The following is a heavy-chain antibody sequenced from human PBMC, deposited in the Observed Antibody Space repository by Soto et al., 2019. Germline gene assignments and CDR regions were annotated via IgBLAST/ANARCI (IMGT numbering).Heavy chain of an antibody. Sequence: QVQLVESGGGVVQPGRSLRLSCAASGFTFSGYSMHWVRQAPGKGLEWVAVISYDGTNKYYADSEKGRFTISRDNSKNTLYLQLNGLRAEDTAVYYCARDRNGAVDYWGQGTLVTASS. CDR2: ISYDGTNK. CDR1: GFTFSGYS. J-gene: IGHJ4*02. D-gene: IGHD1-1*01. V-gene: IGHV3-30-3*01. CDR3: ARDRNGAVDY.